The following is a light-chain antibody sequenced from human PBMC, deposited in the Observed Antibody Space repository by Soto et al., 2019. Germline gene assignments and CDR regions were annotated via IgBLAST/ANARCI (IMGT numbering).Light chain of an antibody. J-gene: IGLJ1*01. CDR2: VVS. Sequence: QSALTQPASVSGSPGQSITISCTGTSSDVGAYDYVSWYQQHPDNAPKLIIFVVSNRPSGVSNRFSGSKSGNTASLTISGLQAEDEADYYCSLYTSSDTPYVFGTGTKVTVL. CDR3: SLYTSSDTPYV. CDR1: SSDVGAYDY. V-gene: IGLV2-14*01.